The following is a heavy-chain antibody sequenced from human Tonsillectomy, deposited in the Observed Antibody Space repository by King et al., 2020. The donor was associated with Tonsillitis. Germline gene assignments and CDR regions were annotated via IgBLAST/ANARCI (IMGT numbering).Heavy chain of an antibody. CDR1: GFTFSVYY. CDR3: ARTLQDDRSDYYLHFDR. Sequence: VQLVESGGALVQPGGSLRLSCAVSGFTFSVYYMSWVRQAPGKGLEWVANIKQDGSEKNYVGYVKGRFTISRDNAKNSLYLQMDSLRAEDTAFYYCARTLQDDRSDYYLHFDRWGRGTLVTVSS. V-gene: IGHV3-7*03. J-gene: IGHJ2*01. CDR2: IKQDGSEK. D-gene: IGHD3-22*01.